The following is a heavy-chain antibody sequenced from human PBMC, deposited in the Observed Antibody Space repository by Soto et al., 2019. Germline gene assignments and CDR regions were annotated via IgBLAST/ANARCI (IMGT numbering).Heavy chain of an antibody. CDR1: GYSLSSGYY. V-gene: IGHV4-38-2*02. Sequence: ASETLSLTCAVSGYSLSSGYYWGWIRQPPGKGLEWIGSIYHSGSTYYNPSLKSRVTISVDTSKNQFSLKLSSVTAADTAVYYCAREVATIGSRLYYYYGMDVWGQGTTVTVSS. CDR3: AREVATIGSRLYYYYGMDV. CDR2: IYHSGST. J-gene: IGHJ6*02. D-gene: IGHD5-12*01.